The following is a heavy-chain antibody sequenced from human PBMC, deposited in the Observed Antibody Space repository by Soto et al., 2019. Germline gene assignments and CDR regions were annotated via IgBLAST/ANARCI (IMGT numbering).Heavy chain of an antibody. Sequence: QVQLVESGGGVVQPGRSLRLSCAASGFTFSSYGMHWVRQAPGKGLEWVAVIWYDGSNKYYADSVKGRFTISRDNSKNPLYLQMNSLRAEDTAVYYCARDRTAYYFGSCDAFDSWGQGTMVTVSS. CDR1: GFTFSSYG. J-gene: IGHJ3*02. D-gene: IGHD3-10*01. V-gene: IGHV3-33*01. CDR3: ARDRTAYYFGSCDAFDS. CDR2: IWYDGSNK.